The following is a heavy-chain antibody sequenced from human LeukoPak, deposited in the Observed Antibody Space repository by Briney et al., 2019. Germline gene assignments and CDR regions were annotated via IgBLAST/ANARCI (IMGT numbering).Heavy chain of an antibody. Sequence: VASVKVSCKASGYTFTSYGISWVQQAPGQGLEWMGWISAYNGNTNYAQKLQGRVTMTTETSTSTAYMELRSLRSDDTAVYYCARDDILTANTYWGQGTLVTVSS. CDR1: GYTFTSYG. D-gene: IGHD3-9*01. CDR2: ISAYNGNT. V-gene: IGHV1-18*01. CDR3: ARDDILTANTY. J-gene: IGHJ4*02.